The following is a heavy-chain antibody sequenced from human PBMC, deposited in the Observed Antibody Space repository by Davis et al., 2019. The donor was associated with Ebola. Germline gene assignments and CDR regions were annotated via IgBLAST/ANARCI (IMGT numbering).Heavy chain of an antibody. Sequence: GESLKISCAASGFTFSSYAMSWVRQAPGKGLEWVSAISGSGGSTYYADSVKGRFTISSDNSKNTLYLQMNSLRAEDTAVYYCASSPFVVPAARDWFDPWGQGTLVTVSS. V-gene: IGHV3-23*01. CDR3: ASSPFVVPAARDWFDP. CDR1: GFTFSSYA. D-gene: IGHD2-2*01. J-gene: IGHJ5*02. CDR2: ISGSGGST.